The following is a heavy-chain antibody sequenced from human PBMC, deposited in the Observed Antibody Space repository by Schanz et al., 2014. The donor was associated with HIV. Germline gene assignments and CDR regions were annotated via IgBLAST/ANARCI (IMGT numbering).Heavy chain of an antibody. CDR3: ARGGIWEWDQPDFDY. V-gene: IGHV3-30-3*01. CDR1: GFTFSNYA. Sequence: QVQLVESGGGVVQPGRSLRLSCAVSGFTFSNYAMHWVRQAPGKGLEWVAVISYDGSNKFYAGSVKGRFTISRDDSKNTLYLQMNSLRADDTAVFYCARGGIWEWDQPDFDYWGQGTLVTVS. J-gene: IGHJ4*02. D-gene: IGHD2-15*01. CDR2: ISYDGSNK.